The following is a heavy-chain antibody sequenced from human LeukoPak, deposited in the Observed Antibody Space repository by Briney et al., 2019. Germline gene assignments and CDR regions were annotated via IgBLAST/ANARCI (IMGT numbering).Heavy chain of an antibody. CDR1: GGPISSGGYS. V-gene: IGHV4-30-2*01. J-gene: IGHJ3*02. Sequence: PSQTLSLTCAVSGGPISSGGYSWSWIRQPPGKGLEWIGYIYHSGSTYYDPSLKSRVTISVDRSKNQFSLKLSSVTAADTAVYYCVRVTEAFDIWGQGTMVTVSS. CDR3: VRVTEAFDI. CDR2: IYHSGST.